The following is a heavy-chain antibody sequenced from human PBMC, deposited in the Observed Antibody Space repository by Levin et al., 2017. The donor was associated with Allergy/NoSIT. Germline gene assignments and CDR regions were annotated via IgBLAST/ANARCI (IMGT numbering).Heavy chain of an antibody. D-gene: IGHD3-10*01. CDR3: ARDRAYAFDF. V-gene: IGHV3-66*01. CDR2: TLGGGNS. J-gene: IGHJ3*01. Sequence: GGSLRLSCEASGFTVSGDYMNWVRQAPGKGLEWVSITLGGGNSYYADSVKGRFIISRDNSHSKSTLYLQMNSLRAEDTAMYYCARDRAYAFDFWGQGTMVTVSS. CDR1: GFTVSGDY.